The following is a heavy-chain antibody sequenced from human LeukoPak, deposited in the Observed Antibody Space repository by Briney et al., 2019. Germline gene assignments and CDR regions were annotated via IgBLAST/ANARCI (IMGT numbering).Heavy chain of an antibody. CDR3: ARDRGDSSSPGEFDY. Sequence: SETLSLTGTVSGGSISSSSYYWGWIRQPPGKGLEWIGSIYYSGSTYYNPSLKSRATISVDTSKNQFSLKLSSVTAADTAVYYCARDRGDSSSPGEFDYWGQGTLVTVSS. D-gene: IGHD6-6*01. J-gene: IGHJ4*02. V-gene: IGHV4-39*07. CDR1: GGSISSSSYY. CDR2: IYYSGST.